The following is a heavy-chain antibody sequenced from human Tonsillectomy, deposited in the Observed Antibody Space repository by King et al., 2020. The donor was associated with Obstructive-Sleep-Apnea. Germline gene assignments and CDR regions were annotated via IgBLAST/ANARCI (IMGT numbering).Heavy chain of an antibody. CDR1: GFTVSSNY. V-gene: IGHV3-66*01. Sequence: VQLVESGGGLVQPGGSLRLSCAASGFTVSSNYMSWVRQTPGKGRERVSVFYSGGSTYHADSVKGRFTISRDNPKNTLYLQMNSLRDEDTAVYYCARDRLDTAMVGAFDIWGQGTMVTVSS. CDR2: FYSGGST. D-gene: IGHD5-18*01. CDR3: ARDRLDTAMVGAFDI. J-gene: IGHJ3*02.